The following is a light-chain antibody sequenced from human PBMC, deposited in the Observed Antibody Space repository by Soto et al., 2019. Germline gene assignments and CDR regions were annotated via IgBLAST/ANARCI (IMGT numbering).Light chain of an antibody. Sequence: QSVLTQPPSVSGAPGQRVTISRAGGSSSIGAGYDVHWYQQVPGTAPKLLIYGNFNRPSGVPDRFSGSKSGTSASLAITGLQAGDEADYYCQSYDSSLSGVVFGGGTKVTVL. J-gene: IGLJ2*01. CDR3: QSYDSSLSGVV. CDR1: SSSIGAGYD. CDR2: GNF. V-gene: IGLV1-40*01.